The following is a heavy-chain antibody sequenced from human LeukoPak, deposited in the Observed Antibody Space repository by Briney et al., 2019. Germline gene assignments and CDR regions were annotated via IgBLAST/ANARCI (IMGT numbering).Heavy chain of an antibody. V-gene: IGHV3-13*01. J-gene: IGHJ6*02. CDR1: GFTFSSYG. CDR2: IGKAGDT. CDR3: VRDPSGWGMDV. Sequence: GGSLRLSCVASGFTFSSYGMHWVRQRKGEGLEWVSDIGKAGDTYYADSVKGRFTISRENAKNSLYLQMNSLRDGDTAVYYCVRDPSGWGMDVWGQGTTVIVSS.